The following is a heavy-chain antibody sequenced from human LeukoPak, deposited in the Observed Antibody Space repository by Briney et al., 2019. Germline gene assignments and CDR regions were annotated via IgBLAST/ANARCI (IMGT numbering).Heavy chain of an antibody. CDR3: ARQARASGYYPNYYFDY. D-gene: IGHD3-22*01. CDR2: IYTSGST. J-gene: IGHJ4*02. Sequence: SETLSLTCTVSGGSISSYYWSWIRQPPGKGLEGIGYIYTSGSTNYNPSLKSRVTISVDTSKNQFSLKLSSVTAADTAVYYCARQARASGYYPNYYFDYWGQGTLVTVSS. V-gene: IGHV4-4*09. CDR1: GGSISSYY.